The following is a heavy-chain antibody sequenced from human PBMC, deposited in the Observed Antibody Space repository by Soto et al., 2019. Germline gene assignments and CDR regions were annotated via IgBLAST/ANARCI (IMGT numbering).Heavy chain of an antibody. CDR2: TYHTGST. D-gene: IGHD3-3*01. CDR3: VRDQVPVPRRLEFGYNYYGMDV. CDR1: GGSISSGDYY. V-gene: IGHV4-30-4*01. Sequence: ASETLSLTCTVSGGSISSGDYYWSWIRQPPGQGLEWIGNTYHTGSTNNNPSLKSRVSISVDTSKNQFSLKLRSVTAADTAVYYCVRDQVPVPRRLEFGYNYYGMDVWGQGTTVTVSS. J-gene: IGHJ6*02.